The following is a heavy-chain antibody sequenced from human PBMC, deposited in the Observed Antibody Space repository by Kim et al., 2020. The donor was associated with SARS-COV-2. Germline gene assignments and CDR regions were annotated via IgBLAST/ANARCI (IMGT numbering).Heavy chain of an antibody. CDR1: GGYISSSSYY. V-gene: IGHV4-39*01. J-gene: IGHJ4*02. D-gene: IGHD2-15*01. CDR2: IYYSGST. CDR3: ARHCSGGSCWHYFDY. Sequence: SETLSLTCTVSGGYISSSSYYWGWIRQPPGKGLEWIGSIYYSGSTYYNPSLKSRVTISVDTSKNQFSLKLSSVTAADTAVYYCARHCSGGSCWHYFDYWGQGTLVTVSS.